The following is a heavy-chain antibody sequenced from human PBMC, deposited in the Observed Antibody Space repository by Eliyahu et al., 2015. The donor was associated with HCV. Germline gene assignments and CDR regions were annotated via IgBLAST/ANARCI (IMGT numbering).Heavy chain of an antibody. CDR1: GFTFSNAW. D-gene: IGHD2-2*01. CDR2: IKSKIDGGTT. V-gene: IGHV3-15*07. CDR3: TTEGPFCSSTSCLGDY. Sequence: EVQLVESGGGLVKPGGSLRLSCAASGFTFSNAWMNWVRQAPGKGLEWVGRIKSKIDGGTTDYAAPVKGRFTISSDDSRNTLYLQMNSLKTEDTGVYYCTTEGPFCSSTSCLGDYWGQGTLVTVSS. J-gene: IGHJ4*02.